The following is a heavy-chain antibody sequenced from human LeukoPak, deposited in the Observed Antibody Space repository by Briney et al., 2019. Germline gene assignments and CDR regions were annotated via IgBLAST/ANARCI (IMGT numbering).Heavy chain of an antibody. V-gene: IGHV3-23*01. CDR2: ISGSGGNT. Sequence: GGSLRLSCAASGFTFSTYGMTWVRHAPGKGLEWVSAISGSGGNTYYADSVKGRFTISRDNSNNTLYLQMNSLRAEDTAVYYCAKDRGYWGQGTLVTVSS. CDR1: GFTFSTYG. J-gene: IGHJ4*02. CDR3: AKDRGY.